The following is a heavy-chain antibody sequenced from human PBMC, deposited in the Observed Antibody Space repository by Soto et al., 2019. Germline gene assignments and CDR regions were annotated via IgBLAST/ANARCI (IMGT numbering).Heavy chain of an antibody. Sequence: GWSLRLSCEASGFTFSNFGMNWVRHAPGKGLEWVARVWYDGSSKYYVDSVKGRFTISRDNSKETVYLQMNSLRAEDTGVYYCGRKIDSNYDGMDVWVQGTTVTVSS. D-gene: IGHD4-4*01. CDR1: GFTFSNFG. V-gene: IGHV3-33*01. CDR3: GRKIDSNYDGMDV. J-gene: IGHJ6*02. CDR2: VWYDGSSK.